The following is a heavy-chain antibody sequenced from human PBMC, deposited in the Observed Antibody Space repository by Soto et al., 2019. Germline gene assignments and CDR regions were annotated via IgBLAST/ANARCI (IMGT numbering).Heavy chain of an antibody. J-gene: IGHJ4*02. Sequence: ETLSLTCTVSGGSISSANYYWGWIRQPPGKGLEWIGYIYYSGSTNYNPSLKSRVTISVDTSKNQFSLKLSSVTAADTAVYYCARRWGRTFDYWGQGTLVTVSS. CDR1: GGSISSANYY. CDR2: IYYSGST. V-gene: IGHV4-61*05. CDR3: ARRWGRTFDY. D-gene: IGHD7-27*01.